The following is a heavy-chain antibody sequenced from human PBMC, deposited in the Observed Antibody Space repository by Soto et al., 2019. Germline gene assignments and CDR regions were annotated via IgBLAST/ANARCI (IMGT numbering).Heavy chain of an antibody. V-gene: IGHV3-7*05. Sequence: EVQLVESGGGLVQPGGSLRLSCAASGFTFSNYWMGWVRQAPGKGLEWVANINQAGNKKNYMYSAKSRFTITRDNAKNSLNLQMNSLRAEDTAVYYCARYREIDDFWGQGTPVTVDS. J-gene: IGHJ4*02. D-gene: IGHD1-26*01. CDR1: GFTFSNYW. CDR2: INQAGNKK. CDR3: ARYREIDDF.